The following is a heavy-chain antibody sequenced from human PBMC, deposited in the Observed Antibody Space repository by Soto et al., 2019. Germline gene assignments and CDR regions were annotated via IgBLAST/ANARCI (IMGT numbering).Heavy chain of an antibody. CDR2: IWHHGGNK. V-gene: IGHV3-33*01. CDR3: VSDETQLERRPSYGKDV. J-gene: IGHJ6*02. Sequence: QMQLEESGGGVVQPGRSLRLSCVASGFTFSHYGMHWVRQAPGKGLEWVAVIWHHGGNKYYADSVKGRFTISRDNARNTMYLQMESLRGEDTGVYYCVSDETQLERRPSYGKDVWGRGTTVIVSS. D-gene: IGHD1-1*01. CDR1: GFTFSHYG.